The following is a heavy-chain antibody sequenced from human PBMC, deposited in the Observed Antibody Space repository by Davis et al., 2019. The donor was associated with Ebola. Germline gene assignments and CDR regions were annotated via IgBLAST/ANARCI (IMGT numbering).Heavy chain of an antibody. CDR1: GFTFSSYG. J-gene: IGHJ4*02. CDR3: ARGDGYNYFDY. V-gene: IGHV3-30*03. CDR2: ISYDGSNK. D-gene: IGHD5-24*01. Sequence: GESLKISCAASGFTFSSYGMHWVRQAPGKGLEWVAVISYDGSNKYYADSVKGRFTISRDNSKNTLYLQMNSLRAEDSGVYYCARGDGYNYFDYWGQGTLVTVSS.